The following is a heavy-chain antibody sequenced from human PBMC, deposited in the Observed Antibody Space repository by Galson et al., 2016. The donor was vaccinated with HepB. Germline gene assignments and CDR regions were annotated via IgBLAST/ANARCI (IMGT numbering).Heavy chain of an antibody. Sequence: SLRLSCAASGFAFRSYGMHWARQAPGKGLEWVAVIWSDGSKKYYGESVEGRFNISRDNSKDTVYLEMTSLRAEDTALYYCARDHYDFWSGYYVDYWGQGTVVTVSS. V-gene: IGHV3-33*01. CDR2: IWSDGSKK. CDR1: GFAFRSYG. J-gene: IGHJ4*02. D-gene: IGHD3-3*01. CDR3: ARDHYDFWSGYYVDY.